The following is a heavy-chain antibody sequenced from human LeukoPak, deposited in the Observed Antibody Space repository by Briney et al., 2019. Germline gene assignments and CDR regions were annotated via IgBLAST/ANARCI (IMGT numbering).Heavy chain of an antibody. CDR2: FSSSGSTI. J-gene: IGHJ6*02. Sequence: GGSLRLSCAASGFTFSSYEMNWVRQAPGKGLEWVSYFSSSGSTIYYADSVKGRFTISRDNAKNSLYLQMNSLRAEDTAVYYCARGDYYDSSGRHYGMDVWGQGTTVTVSS. D-gene: IGHD3-22*01. V-gene: IGHV3-48*03. CDR3: ARGDYYDSSGRHYGMDV. CDR1: GFTFSSYE.